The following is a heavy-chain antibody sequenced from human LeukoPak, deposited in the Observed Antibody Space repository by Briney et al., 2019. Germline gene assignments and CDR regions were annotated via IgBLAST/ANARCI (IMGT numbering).Heavy chain of an antibody. Sequence: GGSLRLSCAASGFTFSSYSMNWVRQAPGKGLEWVSYISSSSSTIYYADSVKGRFTISRDNAKNSLYLQMNSLRAEDTAVYYCAREPAYGMDVWGQGTTVTVSS. CDR1: GFTFSSYS. CDR2: ISSSSSTI. CDR3: AREPAYGMDV. V-gene: IGHV3-48*01. J-gene: IGHJ6*02.